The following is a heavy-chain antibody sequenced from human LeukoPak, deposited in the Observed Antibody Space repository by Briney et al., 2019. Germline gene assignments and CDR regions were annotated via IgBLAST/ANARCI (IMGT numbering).Heavy chain of an antibody. Sequence: GGSLRLSCAASEFTFSNYKMNWVRQAPGKGLEWVSAISGSGGSTYYADSVKGRFTISRDNSKNTLYLQMNSLRAEDTAVYYCAKDSGIVGAIDAFDIWGQGTMVTVSS. V-gene: IGHV3-23*01. CDR3: AKDSGIVGAIDAFDI. CDR2: ISGSGGST. CDR1: EFTFSNYK. D-gene: IGHD1-26*01. J-gene: IGHJ3*02.